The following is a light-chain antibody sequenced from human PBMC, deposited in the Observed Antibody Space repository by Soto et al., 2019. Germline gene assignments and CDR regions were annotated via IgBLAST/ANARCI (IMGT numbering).Light chain of an antibody. V-gene: IGKV3-15*01. Sequence: EIVMTQSPATLSVSPGERATLSCRASQSVSSNLAWYQQKPGQAPRLLIYGASTRATGIPGRFSGSGSGTESTLTISSLQSEDFAVYYCQQFNNWPGTFGQGSKLEIK. CDR2: GAS. CDR1: QSVSSN. CDR3: QQFNNWPGT. J-gene: IGKJ2*01.